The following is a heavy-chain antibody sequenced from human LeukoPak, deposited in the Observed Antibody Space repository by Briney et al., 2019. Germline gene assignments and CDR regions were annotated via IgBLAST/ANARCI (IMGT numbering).Heavy chain of an antibody. CDR3: ARHGGLRRFGYYYYMDV. D-gene: IGHD3-16*01. J-gene: IGHJ6*03. Sequence: SETLSLTCSVSGVSITSDTYFWTWMRQHPGKGLEWIGYISYSGHSYYNPSLQSRLTIFRDTSRNQFSLKLSSVTAADTAVYYCARHGGLRRFGYYYYMDVWGKGTTVTVSS. CDR2: ISYSGHS. V-gene: IGHV4-30-4*08. CDR1: GVSITSDTYF.